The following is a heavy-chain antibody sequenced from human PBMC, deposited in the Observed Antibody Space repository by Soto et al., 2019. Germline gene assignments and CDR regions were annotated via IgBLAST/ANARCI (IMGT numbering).Heavy chain of an antibody. CDR3: ARGRRLYCSSTSCYRGRWFDP. D-gene: IGHD2-2*01. J-gene: IGHJ5*02. CDR2: INHSGST. V-gene: IGHV4-34*01. Sequence: PSETLSLTCAVYGGSFSGYYWSWIRQPPGKGLEWIGEINHSGSTNYNPSLKSRVTISVDTSKNQFSPKLSSVTAADTAVYYCARGRRLYCSSTSCYRGRWFDPWGQGTLVTVSS. CDR1: GGSFSGYY.